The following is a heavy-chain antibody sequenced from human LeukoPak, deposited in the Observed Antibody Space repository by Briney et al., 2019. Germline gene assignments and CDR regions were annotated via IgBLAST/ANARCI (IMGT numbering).Heavy chain of an antibody. CDR1: GGSISRSSYY. Sequence: SETLSLTCTVSGGSISRSSYYWGWIRQPPGKGLEWIGSLYYSGSTYYNPSLKSRVAISVDTSKNQFSLNLSSVTAADTAVYYCARERARAAAGLFDYWGQGTLVTVSS. V-gene: IGHV4-39*02. CDR3: ARERARAAAGLFDY. J-gene: IGHJ4*02. CDR2: LYYSGST. D-gene: IGHD6-13*01.